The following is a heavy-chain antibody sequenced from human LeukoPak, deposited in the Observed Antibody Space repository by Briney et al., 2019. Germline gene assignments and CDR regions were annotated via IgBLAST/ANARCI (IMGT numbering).Heavy chain of an antibody. CDR2: IKNDGAA. Sequence: GGSLRLSCAASGLPFSGSWMSWVRQAPGKGGEWISRIKNDGAAEFADPVKDRFSISRDNSKPTVYLQMNSLRTEHTAVYYCAIDSPSFAPQIDYWGQGTLVTVSS. CDR1: GLPFSGSW. D-gene: IGHD3-3*01. CDR3: AIDSPSFAPQIDY. V-gene: IGHV3-15*01. J-gene: IGHJ4*02.